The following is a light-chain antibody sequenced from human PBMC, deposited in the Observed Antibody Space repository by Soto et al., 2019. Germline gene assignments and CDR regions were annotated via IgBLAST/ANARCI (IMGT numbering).Light chain of an antibody. Sequence: DIKMTQSPSTLSASVGDRVTITCRASRSISSWLAWYQQEPGKAPKLLIYNASSLDSGVPSRFSGSGSGTEFTLTISSLQPDDFATYYCQEYNNYWTFGQGTKVDIK. CDR2: NAS. CDR1: RSISSW. V-gene: IGKV1-5*03. CDR3: QEYNNYWT. J-gene: IGKJ1*01.